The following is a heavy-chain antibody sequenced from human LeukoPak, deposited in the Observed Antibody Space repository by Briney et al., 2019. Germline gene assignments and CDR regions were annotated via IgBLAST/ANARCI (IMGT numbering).Heavy chain of an antibody. V-gene: IGHV4-59*08. Sequence: PSETLSLTCTVSGDSISRYYWTWIRQPPGKGLEWIGDMFYSGSTTYNPSLKSRITISVDTYKNQFSLTLRSVTAADTAVYYCARLPYYYDNSGFRDYHYYMDVWGKGTTVNVFS. D-gene: IGHD3-22*01. CDR2: MFYSGST. CDR3: ARLPYYYDNSGFRDYHYYMDV. J-gene: IGHJ6*03. CDR1: GDSISRYY.